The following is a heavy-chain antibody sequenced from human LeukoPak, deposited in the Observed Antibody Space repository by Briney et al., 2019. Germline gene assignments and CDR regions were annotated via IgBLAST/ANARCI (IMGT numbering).Heavy chain of an antibody. CDR3: AKGKPSSIVVVIDYSDY. J-gene: IGHJ4*02. Sequence: GGSLRLSCAASGFTFSSYAMSWVRQAPGKGLEWVSAISGGSGSTYYADSVKGRFTISRDNSKNTLYLQMNSLRAEDTAVYYCAKGKPSSIVVVIDYSDYWGQGTLVTVSS. V-gene: IGHV3-23*01. CDR1: GFTFSSYA. CDR2: ISGGSGST. D-gene: IGHD3-22*01.